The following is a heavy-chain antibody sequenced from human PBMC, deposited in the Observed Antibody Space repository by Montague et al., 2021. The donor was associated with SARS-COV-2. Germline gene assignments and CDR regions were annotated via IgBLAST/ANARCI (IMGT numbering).Heavy chain of an antibody. V-gene: IGHV4-59*01. D-gene: IGHD3-22*01. CDR3: ARGGYYDYAFDI. J-gene: IGHJ3*02. Sequence: SETLSLTCTVSGGSISSYYWSWIRQPPGKGLEWIGYIYYSGSTNYNPSLKSRVTISVDMSKNQFSLKLSSVTAADTAVYYCARGGYYDYAFDIWGRGTMVTVSS. CDR1: GGSISSYY. CDR2: IYYSGST.